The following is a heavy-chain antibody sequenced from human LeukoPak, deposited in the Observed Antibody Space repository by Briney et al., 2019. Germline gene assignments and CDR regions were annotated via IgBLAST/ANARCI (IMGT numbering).Heavy chain of an antibody. V-gene: IGHV1-2*06. CDR2: INPNSGGT. D-gene: IGHD2-15*01. Sequence: ASVKVSCKASGYTFTGYYMHWVRQAPGQGLEWMGRINPNSGGTNYAQKFQGRVTMTRDTSIRTAYMELSRLRSDDTAVYYCARAGYCSGGSCYFAEYFQHWGQGTLVTVSS. J-gene: IGHJ1*01. CDR1: GYTFTGYY. CDR3: ARAGYCSGGSCYFAEYFQH.